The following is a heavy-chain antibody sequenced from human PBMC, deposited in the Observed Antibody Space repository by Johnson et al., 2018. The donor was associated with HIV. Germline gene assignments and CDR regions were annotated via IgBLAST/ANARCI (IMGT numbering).Heavy chain of an antibody. D-gene: IGHD3-22*01. CDR1: GFTFDDYG. Sequence: VQPVESGGGVVRPGGSLRLSCAASGFTFDDYGMSWVRQAPGKGLERVSGISWNSASIGHADSVKGRFTISRDNSRNTLYLQMNSLRVEDTAVYYCARGDYYDSSGPWVDAFEIWGQGTMVTVSS. CDR2: ISWNSASI. J-gene: IGHJ3*02. V-gene: IGHV3-20*04. CDR3: ARGDYYDSSGPWVDAFEI.